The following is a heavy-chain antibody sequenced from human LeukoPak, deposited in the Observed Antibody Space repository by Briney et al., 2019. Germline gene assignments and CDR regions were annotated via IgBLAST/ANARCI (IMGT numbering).Heavy chain of an antibody. CDR3: AKVRDILTGYQPFDY. V-gene: IGHV3-30*02. CDR1: GFTFSSYG. D-gene: IGHD3-9*01. J-gene: IGHJ4*02. Sequence: PGGSLRLSCAASGFTFSSYGMHWVRQAPGKGLEGVAFIRYDGSNKYYADSVKGRFTISRDNSKNTLYLQMNSLRAEDTAVYYCAKVRDILTGYQPFDYWGQGTLVTVSS. CDR2: IRYDGSNK.